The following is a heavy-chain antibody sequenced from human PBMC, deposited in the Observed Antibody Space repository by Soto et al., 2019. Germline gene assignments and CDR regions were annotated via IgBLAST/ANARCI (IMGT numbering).Heavy chain of an antibody. CDR2: ISYDGSNK. J-gene: IGHJ4*02. D-gene: IGHD3-3*01. V-gene: IGHV3-30*18. Sequence: GGSLRLSCAASGFTFSSYGMHWVRQAPGKGLEWVAVISYDGSNKYYADSVKGRFTISRDNSKNTLYLQMNSLRAEDTAVYYCAKDSIRFLEWLPEYYFAYWGQGTLVTVSS. CDR3: AKDSIRFLEWLPEYYFAY. CDR1: GFTFSSYG.